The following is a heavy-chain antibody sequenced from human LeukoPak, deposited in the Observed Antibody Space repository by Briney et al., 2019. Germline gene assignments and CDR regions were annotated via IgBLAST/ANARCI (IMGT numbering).Heavy chain of an antibody. CDR3: ARGKTGDCSGGSCSKGHFDY. V-gene: IGHV4-34*01. Sequence: PSETLSLTCAVYGGSFSGYYWSWIRQPPGKGLEWIGEINHSGGTNYNPSLKSRVTISVDTSKNQFSLKLSSVTAADTAVYYCARGKTGDCSGGSCSKGHFDYWGQGTLVTVSS. D-gene: IGHD2-15*01. CDR1: GGSFSGYY. CDR2: INHSGGT. J-gene: IGHJ4*02.